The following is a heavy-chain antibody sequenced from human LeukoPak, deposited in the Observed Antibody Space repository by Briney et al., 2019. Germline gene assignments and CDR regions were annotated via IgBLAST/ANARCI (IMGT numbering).Heavy chain of an antibody. CDR2: IYHSGST. CDR3: ARISSGYKYYYYYMDV. V-gene: IGHV4-38-2*02. D-gene: IGHD3-22*01. Sequence: PSETLSLTCTVSGYSISSGYYWGWIRQPPGKGLEWIGSIYHSGSTNYNPSLKSRVTISVDTSKNQFSLKLSSVTAADTAVYYCARISSGYKYYYYYMDVWGKGTTVTVSS. J-gene: IGHJ6*03. CDR1: GYSISSGYY.